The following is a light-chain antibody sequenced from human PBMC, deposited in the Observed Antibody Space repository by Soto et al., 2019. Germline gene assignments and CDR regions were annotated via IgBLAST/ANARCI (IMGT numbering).Light chain of an antibody. J-gene: IGLJ2*01. CDR1: SSDVGGYNY. CDR3: SSYTSSSTPLVV. CDR2: EVS. V-gene: IGLV2-14*01. Sequence: QSALTQPASVSGSPGQSITISCTGTSSDVGGYNYVSWYQQHPGKAPKLMIYEVSNRPSGVSNRFSGSKSGNTAYLTISGLQAEDEADYYCSSYTSSSTPLVVFGGGTKLTVL.